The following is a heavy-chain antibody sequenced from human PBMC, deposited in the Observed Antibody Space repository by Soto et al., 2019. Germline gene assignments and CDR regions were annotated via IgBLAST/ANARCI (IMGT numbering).Heavy chain of an antibody. CDR3: ARGRYGDY. Sequence: QVHLVQSGAEVKKPGASVKVSCKASGYTFTSYGITWVRQAPGQGLEWMGWISAHNGNTDYAQKLQGRVIVTRDTSTSTAYMELRSLISADTDVYYCARGRYGDYWGQGALVTVSS. D-gene: IGHD1-1*01. CDR2: ISAHNGNT. V-gene: IGHV1-18*01. J-gene: IGHJ4*02. CDR1: GYTFTSYG.